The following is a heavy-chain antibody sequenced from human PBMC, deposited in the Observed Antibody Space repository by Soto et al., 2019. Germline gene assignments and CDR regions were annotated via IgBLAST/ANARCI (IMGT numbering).Heavy chain of an antibody. V-gene: IGHV3-64D*08. CDR2: ISSNGGST. Sequence: GGSLRLSCSASGFTFSSYAMHWVRQAPGKGLEYVSAISSNGGSTYYADSVKGRFTISRDNSKNTLYLQMSSLRAEDTAVYYCVKSLVYAAMVTYFDYWGQGTLVTVSS. D-gene: IGHD5-18*01. CDR1: GFTFSSYA. J-gene: IGHJ4*02. CDR3: VKSLVYAAMVTYFDY.